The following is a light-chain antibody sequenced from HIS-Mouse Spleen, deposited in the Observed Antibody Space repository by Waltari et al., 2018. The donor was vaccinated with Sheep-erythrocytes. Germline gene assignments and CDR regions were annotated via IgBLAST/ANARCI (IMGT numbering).Light chain of an antibody. V-gene: IGKV1-39*01. J-gene: IGKJ1*01. CDR1: QSISSY. CDR3: QQFNNYPRT. Sequence: DIQMTQSPPSLSASVGDRVTITCRASQSISSYLNWYQQKPGKAPKLLIYAASSLQSGVPSRFSGSGSGTDFTLTISSLQPEDFATYYCQQFNNYPRTFGQGTKVEIK. CDR2: AAS.